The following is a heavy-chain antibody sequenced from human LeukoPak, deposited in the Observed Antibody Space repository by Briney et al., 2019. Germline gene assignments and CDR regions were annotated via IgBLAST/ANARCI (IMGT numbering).Heavy chain of an antibody. CDR3: ARLCYPTGYSSA. V-gene: IGHV4-39*01. D-gene: IGHD6-25*01. J-gene: IGHJ4*02. CDR1: GGSISSRNYY. CDR2: LYYSGST. Sequence: PSETLSLTCTVSGGSISSRNYYWGWIRQPPGKGLEWIGSLYYSGSTYYNPSLKSRVTISVDTSKNQYSLKLSSVTAADTAVYCWARLCYPTGYSSAWGQGTLVTVSS.